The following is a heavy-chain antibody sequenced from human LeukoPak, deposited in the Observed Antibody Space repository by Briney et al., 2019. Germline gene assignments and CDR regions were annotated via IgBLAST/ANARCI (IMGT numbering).Heavy chain of an antibody. D-gene: IGHD5-24*01. CDR2: MSYDGSNK. V-gene: IGHV3-30*18. CDR1: GFIFSNYD. CDR3: AKGHSNGYYYFDS. Sequence: PGGSLRLSCVASGFIFSNYDMHWVRQAPGKGLEWVAVMSYDGSNKYYADSLKGRFTISRDNSKNTVFLQMNSLRGEDTAVYYCAKGHSNGYYYFDSWGQGTLVTVSS. J-gene: IGHJ4*02.